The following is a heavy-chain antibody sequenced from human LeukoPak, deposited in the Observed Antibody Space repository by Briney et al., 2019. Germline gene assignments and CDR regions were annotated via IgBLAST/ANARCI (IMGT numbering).Heavy chain of an antibody. CDR2: IIPILGIA. J-gene: IGHJ5*02. Sequence: SVKVSCKASGGTFSSYAISWVRQAPGQGLEWMGRIIPILGIANYAQKFQGRVTITADKSTSTAYMELSSLRSEDTAVYHCASGPMVRGPRIWFDPWGQGTLVTVSS. V-gene: IGHV1-69*04. CDR1: GGTFSSYA. CDR3: ASGPMVRGPRIWFDP. D-gene: IGHD3-10*01.